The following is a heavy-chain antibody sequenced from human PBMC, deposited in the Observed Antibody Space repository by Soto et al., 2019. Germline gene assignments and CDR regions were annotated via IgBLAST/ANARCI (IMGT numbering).Heavy chain of an antibody. V-gene: IGHV3-74*01. J-gene: IGHJ6*03. CDR1: GFTFSNYW. CDR3: ARGDCVGGTCYSLAGSFYYYMDV. D-gene: IGHD2-15*01. Sequence: EVQLVESGGGLVQPGGSLRLSCAASGFTFSNYWMYWVRQAPGKGLVWVSRINSDGSVSSYADSVKGRLTISRDNVKNTLYLQMDSLRAEDTAVYYCARGDCVGGTCYSLAGSFYYYMDVWGKGTTVIVFS. CDR2: INSDGSVS.